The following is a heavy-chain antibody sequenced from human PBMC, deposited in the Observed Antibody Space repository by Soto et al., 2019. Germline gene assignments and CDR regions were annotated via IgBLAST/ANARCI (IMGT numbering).Heavy chain of an antibody. CDR2: IYPGDSDT. V-gene: IGHV5-51*01. CDR1: GYSFTSYW. CDR3: AKGEIAAYYYFDY. D-gene: IGHD2-15*01. Sequence: XESLKISCKGSGYSFTSYWIGWVRQMPGKGLEWMGIIYPGDSDTRYSPSFQGQVTISADKSISTAYLQWSSLKASDTAIYYCAKGEIAAYYYFDYWGQGTLVTVSS. J-gene: IGHJ4*02.